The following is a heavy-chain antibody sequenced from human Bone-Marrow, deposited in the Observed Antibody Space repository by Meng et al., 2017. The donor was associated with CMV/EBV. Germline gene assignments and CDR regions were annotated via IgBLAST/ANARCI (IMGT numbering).Heavy chain of an antibody. CDR2: IRYDGSNK. D-gene: IGHD2-2*02. Sequence: GGSLRLSCAVSGFTFSDYGMHWVRQAPGKGLEWMAFIRYDGSNKFYEDSVKGRFTISRDNSKNTVYLQMNRLRGEDTAVYYCARDSANCRSTRCYTGGGFDYCGQGMLVAASS. J-gene: IGHJ4*02. V-gene: IGHV3-30*02. CDR1: GFTFSDYG. CDR3: ARDSANCRSTRCYTGGGFDY.